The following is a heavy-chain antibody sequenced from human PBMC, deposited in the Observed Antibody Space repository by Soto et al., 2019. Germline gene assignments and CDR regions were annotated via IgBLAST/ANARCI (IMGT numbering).Heavy chain of an antibody. V-gene: IGHV1-3*01. CDR3: ARGFVVVVAATPEVYYYMDV. CDR1: GYTFTSYA. D-gene: IGHD2-15*01. CDR2: INAGNGNT. Sequence: GASVKVSCKASGYTFTSYAMHWVRQAPGQRLEWMGWINAGNGNTKYSQKFQGRVTITRDTSASTAYMELSSLRSEDTAVYYCARGFVVVVAATPEVYYYMDVWGKGTTVTVSS. J-gene: IGHJ6*03.